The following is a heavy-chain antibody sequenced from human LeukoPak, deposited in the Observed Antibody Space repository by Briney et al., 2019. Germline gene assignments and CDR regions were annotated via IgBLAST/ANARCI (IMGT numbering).Heavy chain of an antibody. CDR3: ARGGGPLQSFDY. CDR2: IYHSGST. CDR1: GYSISSGYY. J-gene: IGHJ4*02. V-gene: IGHV4-38-2*02. Sequence: PSETLSLTCTVSGYSISSGYYWGWIRQPPGDGLEWIGSIYHSGSTYYNPSLKSRVTISVDTSKNQFSLKLSSVTAADTAVYYCARGGGPLQSFDYWGQGTLVTVSS. D-gene: IGHD4-11*01.